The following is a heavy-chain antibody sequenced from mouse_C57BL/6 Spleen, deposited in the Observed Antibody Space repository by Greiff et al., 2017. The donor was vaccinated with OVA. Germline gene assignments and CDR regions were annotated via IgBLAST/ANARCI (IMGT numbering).Heavy chain of an antibody. V-gene: IGHV1-64*01. CDR1: GYTFTSYW. J-gene: IGHJ4*01. Sequence: VQLQQPGAELVKPGASVKLSCKASGYTFTSYWMHWVKQRPGQGLEWIGMIHPNSGSTNYNEKFKSKATLTVDKSSSTAYMQLSSLTSEDSAVYYCARWGDMTLYAMDYWGQGTSVTVSS. CDR3: ARWGDMTLYAMDY. D-gene: IGHD2-3*01. CDR2: IHPNSGST.